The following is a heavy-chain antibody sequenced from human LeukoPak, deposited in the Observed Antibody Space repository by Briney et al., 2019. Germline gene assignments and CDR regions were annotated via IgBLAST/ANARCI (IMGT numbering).Heavy chain of an antibody. Sequence: PGGSLRLSCAASGFTFSSYAMSWVRQAPGKGLEWVSAISGSGGSTYYADSVKGRFTISRDNSKNTLYLQMNSLRAEDTAVYYCAKRSSGLYEGPGEIDYWGQGTLVTVSS. CDR1: GFTFSSYA. J-gene: IGHJ4*02. D-gene: IGHD6-19*01. CDR2: ISGSGGST. V-gene: IGHV3-23*01. CDR3: AKRSSGLYEGPGEIDY.